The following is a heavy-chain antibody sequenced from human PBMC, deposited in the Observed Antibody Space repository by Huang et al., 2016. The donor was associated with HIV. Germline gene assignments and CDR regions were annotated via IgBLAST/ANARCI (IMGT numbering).Heavy chain of an antibody. Sequence: QVQLVESGGGVVQPGGSLRLSCAASGFTFSSYGMHWVRQGPGKGLEWVAFIRYDGSNKYCIDSVRGRFTISRDNSRNTVYLQMNSLRTEDTAVYYCAQGVTKGYWGQGTLVTVSS. D-gene: IGHD4-17*01. V-gene: IGHV3-30*02. CDR1: GFTFSSYG. CDR3: AQGVTKGY. CDR2: IRYDGSNK. J-gene: IGHJ4*02.